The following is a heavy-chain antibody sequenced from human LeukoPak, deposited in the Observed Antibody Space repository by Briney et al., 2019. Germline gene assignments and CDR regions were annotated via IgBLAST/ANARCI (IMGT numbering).Heavy chain of an antibody. Sequence: SQTLSLTCAISGDSVSSNSAAWNWIRQSPSRGLEWLGRTYYRSKWYNDYAVSVKSRITINPDTSKNQFSLQLNSVTPEDTAVYYCARDCPDSGSSKEWRDYYYYYGMDVWGQGTTVTVSS. J-gene: IGHJ6*02. CDR3: ARDCPDSGSSKEWRDYYYYYGMDV. CDR2: TYYRSKWYN. D-gene: IGHD6-6*01. V-gene: IGHV6-1*01. CDR1: GDSVSSNSAA.